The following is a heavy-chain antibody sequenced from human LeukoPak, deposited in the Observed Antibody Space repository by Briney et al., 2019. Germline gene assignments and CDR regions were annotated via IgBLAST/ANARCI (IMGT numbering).Heavy chain of an antibody. D-gene: IGHD4-17*01. CDR1: GYTFTTYD. CDR3: ARHDYGDYRTIDY. V-gene: IGHV1-8*03. J-gene: IGHJ4*02. CDR2: MNPNSGNT. Sequence: GASVKVSCKASGYTFTTYDINWVRQATGQGLEWMGWMNPNSGNTGYAQKFQGRVTITRNTSISTAYMELSSLRSEDTAVYYCARHDYGDYRTIDYWGQGTLVTVPS.